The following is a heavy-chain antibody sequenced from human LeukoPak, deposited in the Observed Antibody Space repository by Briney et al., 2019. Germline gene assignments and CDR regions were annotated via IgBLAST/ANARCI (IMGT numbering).Heavy chain of an antibody. CDR2: IFQTGTT. D-gene: IGHD3-3*01. CDR1: GYSISSDYY. Sequence: PSETLSLTCAVSGYSISSDYYWGWIRQPPGKGLEWIASIFQTGTTNYNPSLKSRVTISVDTSKNQFSLKLSSVSAADTAVYYCARARGTAIFGVVILDYYMDIWGKGTTVTVS. CDR3: ARARGTAIFGVVILDYYMDI. J-gene: IGHJ6*03. V-gene: IGHV4-38-2*01.